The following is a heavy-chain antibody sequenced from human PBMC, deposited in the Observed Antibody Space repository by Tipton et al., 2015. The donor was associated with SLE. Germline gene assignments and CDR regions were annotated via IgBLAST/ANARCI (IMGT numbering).Heavy chain of an antibody. D-gene: IGHD3-16*01. CDR1: GASISSDF. J-gene: IGHJ4*02. CDR3: ARDQVGVGDFDY. Sequence: TLSLTCSVSGASISSDFWNWIRQSPGKGLEWIGYFHHSGSTNYNPSLQSRVTISRDPSKNQFSLNLSSATAADTAVYYCARDQVGVGDFDYWGQGALVTVSS. CDR2: FHHSGST. V-gene: IGHV4-59*01.